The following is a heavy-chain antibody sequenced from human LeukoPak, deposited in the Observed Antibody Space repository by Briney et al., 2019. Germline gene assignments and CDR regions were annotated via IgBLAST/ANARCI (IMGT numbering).Heavy chain of an antibody. Sequence: PGGSLRLSCAASGFTFSDYYMSWIRQAPGKGLEWVSYIGSSGSPIYYTDSVKGRFTISRDNAKNSLFLQMNSLRAEDTAMYYCARAPDSSSWLYFDYWGQGTLVTVSS. CDR3: ARAPDSSSWLYFDY. CDR2: IGSSGSPI. J-gene: IGHJ4*02. D-gene: IGHD6-13*01. CDR1: GFTFSDYY. V-gene: IGHV3-11*01.